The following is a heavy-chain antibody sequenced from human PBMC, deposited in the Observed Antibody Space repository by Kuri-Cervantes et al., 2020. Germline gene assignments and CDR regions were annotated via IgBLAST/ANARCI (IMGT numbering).Heavy chain of an antibody. D-gene: IGHD3-10*01. V-gene: IGHV4-61*01. CDR3: TRGLGV. CDR2: INHSGST. Sequence: GSLRLSCAVSGASVSSGSHYWSWIRQPPGKGLEWIGEINHSGSTNYNPSLKSRVTISVDTSKNQFSLKLSSVTDADTAEYYCTRGLGVWGQGTLVTVSS. CDR1: GASVSSGSHY. J-gene: IGHJ1*01.